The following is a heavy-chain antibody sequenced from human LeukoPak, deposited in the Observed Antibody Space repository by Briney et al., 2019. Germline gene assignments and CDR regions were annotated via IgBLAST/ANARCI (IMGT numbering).Heavy chain of an antibody. V-gene: IGHV3-30-3*01. CDR3: ARELGGGDGYISWYFDY. D-gene: IGHD5-24*01. J-gene: IGHJ4*02. CDR2: ISYAGSNK. CDR1: GFTVSSYA. Sequence: GRSLRLSCAASGFTVSSYAMRWVRQAPGKGLEWVSVISYAGSNKYYADSVKGRFTISRDNSKNTLYLQMNSLRAEDTAVYYCARELGGGDGYISWYFDYWGQGTLVTVSS.